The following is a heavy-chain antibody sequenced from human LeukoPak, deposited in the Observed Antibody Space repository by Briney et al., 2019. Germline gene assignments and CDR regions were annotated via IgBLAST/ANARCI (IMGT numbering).Heavy chain of an antibody. Sequence: GGSLRLSCAASGFTFSNYAMSWVRQAPGKGLEWVSGISGSGGSTFYADSVKGRFTISRENSKKTLYLQMNSLRAEDTAVYYCARDGGAAAGYWGQGTLVTVSS. V-gene: IGHV3-23*01. J-gene: IGHJ4*02. CDR1: GFTFSNYA. CDR2: ISGSGGST. CDR3: ARDGGAAAGY. D-gene: IGHD6-13*01.